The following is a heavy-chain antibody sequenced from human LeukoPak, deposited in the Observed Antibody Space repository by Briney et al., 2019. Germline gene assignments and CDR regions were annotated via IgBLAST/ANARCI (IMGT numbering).Heavy chain of an antibody. CDR3: AGSGYYYDWFDP. CDR1: GYTFTSYG. J-gene: IGHJ5*02. CDR2: ISAYNGNT. Sequence: ASVKVSCKASGYTFTSYGISWVRQAPGQGLECMGWISAYNGNTNYAQKLQGRVTMTTDTSTSTAYMELRSLRSDDTAVYYCAGSGYYYDWFDPWGQGTLVTVSS. D-gene: IGHD3-22*01. V-gene: IGHV1-18*01.